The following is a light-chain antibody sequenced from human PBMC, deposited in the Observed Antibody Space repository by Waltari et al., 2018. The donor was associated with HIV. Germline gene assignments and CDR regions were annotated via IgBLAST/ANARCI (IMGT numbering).Light chain of an antibody. CDR3: QQYNDWPFT. J-gene: IGKJ2*01. CDR2: GPL. V-gene: IGKV3-15*01. CDR1: QSVNNN. Sequence: EIVMTQSPVTLSVSPGERATLSCRPSQSVNNNLVWYQQKPGQSPRLLLYGPLTRAPGVPARFSGSGSGTEFTLTINSLQSEDSAVYFCQQYNDWPFTFGQGTKLEIK.